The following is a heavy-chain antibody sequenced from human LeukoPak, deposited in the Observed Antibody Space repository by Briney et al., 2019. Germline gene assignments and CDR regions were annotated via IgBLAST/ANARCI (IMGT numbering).Heavy chain of an antibody. D-gene: IGHD4/OR15-4a*01. CDR3: ARRAGAYSHPYDY. CDR1: GFTVSSNY. J-gene: IGHJ4*02. CDR2: IYSGGST. V-gene: IGHV3-53*01. Sequence: GGSLRLSCAASGFTVSSNYLNWVRQAPGKGLEWVSVIYSGGSTYYADSVKGRFTISRDNSKNTLYLQMNSLRAEDTAVYYCARRAGAYSHPYDYWGQGTLVTISS.